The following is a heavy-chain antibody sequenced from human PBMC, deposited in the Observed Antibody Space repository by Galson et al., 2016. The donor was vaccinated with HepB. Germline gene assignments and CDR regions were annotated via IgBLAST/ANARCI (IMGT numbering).Heavy chain of an antibody. J-gene: IGHJ4*02. D-gene: IGHD6-6*01. CDR2: ISGSGRTT. CDR3: ASMIHSIWSHPFDY. V-gene: IGHV3-23*01. Sequence: WVSAISGSGRTTFYADSVKGRITIARDNSENTLSLQMNTLRLSSVTAADTAVYYCASMIHSIWSHPFDYWGQGTLVTVSS.